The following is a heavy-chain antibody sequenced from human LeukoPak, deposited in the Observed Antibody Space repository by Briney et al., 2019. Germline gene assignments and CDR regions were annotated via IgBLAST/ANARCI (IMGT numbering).Heavy chain of an antibody. CDR3: ATSPYYDFWSGHNGAFDI. CDR2: IIPIFGTA. CDR1: GGTFGSYA. Sequence: GSSVKVSCKASGGTFGSYAISWVRQAPGQGLEWMGGIIPIFGTANYARKFQGRVTITADESTSPVYMELSSLRSEDTAVYYCATSPYYDFWSGHNGAFDIWGQGTMVIVSS. D-gene: IGHD3-3*01. V-gene: IGHV1-69*01. J-gene: IGHJ3*02.